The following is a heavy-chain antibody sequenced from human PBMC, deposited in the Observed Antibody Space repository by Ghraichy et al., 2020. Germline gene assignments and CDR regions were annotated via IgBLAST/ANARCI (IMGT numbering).Heavy chain of an antibody. CDR2: IKHDGSEK. CDR1: GFIFSSYW. Sequence: GASLRLSCAASGFIFSSYWMSWVRLAPGKGLEWVANIKHDGSEKYYVDSVEGRFTISRDNAKNSLYLQMNSLRAEDTAVYFCTRDYRYYYDSDGYYPHWGQGSLVTVSS. J-gene: IGHJ4*02. CDR3: TRDYRYYYDSDGYYPH. D-gene: IGHD3-22*01. V-gene: IGHV3-7*01.